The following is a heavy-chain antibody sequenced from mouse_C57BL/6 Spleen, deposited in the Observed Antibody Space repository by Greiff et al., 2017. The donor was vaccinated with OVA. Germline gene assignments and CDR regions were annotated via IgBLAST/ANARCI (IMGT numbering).Heavy chain of an antibody. CDR2: IDPETGGT. D-gene: IGHD1-1*01. CDR1: GYTFTDYE. J-gene: IGHJ3*01. CDR3: TNSYYYGSSWFAY. V-gene: IGHV1-15*01. Sequence: QVQLQQSGAELVRPGASVTLSCKASGYTFTDYEMHWVKQTPVHGLEWIGAIDPETGGTAYNQKFKGKAILTADKSSSTAYMELRSLTSEDSAVYYCTNSYYYGSSWFAYWGQGTLVTVSA.